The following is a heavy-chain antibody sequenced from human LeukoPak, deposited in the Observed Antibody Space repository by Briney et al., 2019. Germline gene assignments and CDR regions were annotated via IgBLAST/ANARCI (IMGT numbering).Heavy chain of an antibody. J-gene: IGHJ4*02. CDR2: ISWNSGSI. V-gene: IGHV3-9*01. CDR3: AKARGYSYAYFDY. Sequence: GGSLRLSCAASGFTFDDYAMHWVRQVPGKGLEWVSGISWNSGSIGYADSVKGRFTISRDNAKNSLYLQMNSLRAEDTALYYCAKARGYSYAYFDYWGQGILVTVSS. CDR1: GFTFDDYA. D-gene: IGHD5-18*01.